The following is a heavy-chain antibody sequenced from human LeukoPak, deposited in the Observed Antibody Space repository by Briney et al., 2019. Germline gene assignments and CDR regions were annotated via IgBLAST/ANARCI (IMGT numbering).Heavy chain of an antibody. V-gene: IGHV4-59*01. CDR1: GGSISSYY. CDR2: IYYSGST. CDR3: ARTYYGYIWGSYLHFDY. Sequence: SETLSLTCTVSGGSISSYYWSWIRQPPGKGLEWIGYIYYSGSTNYNPSLKSRVTISVDTSKNQFSLKLSSVTAADTAVYYCARTYYGYIWGSYLHFDYWGQGTLVTVSS. D-gene: IGHD3-16*02. J-gene: IGHJ4*02.